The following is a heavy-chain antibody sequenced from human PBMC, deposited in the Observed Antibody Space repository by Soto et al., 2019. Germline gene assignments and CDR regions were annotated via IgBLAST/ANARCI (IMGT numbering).Heavy chain of an antibody. D-gene: IGHD3-22*01. CDR1: GGSISSGGYS. Sequence: QLQLQESGSGLVKPSQTLSLTCAVSGGSISSGGYSWSWIRQPPGKGLEWIGYIYHSGSTYYNPSLKSRVTISVDRSKNQFSLKLSSVTAADTAVYYCARSKYYYDSSGYEGSDTFDIWGQGTMVTVSS. V-gene: IGHV4-30-2*01. CDR3: ARSKYYYDSSGYEGSDTFDI. J-gene: IGHJ3*02. CDR2: IYHSGST.